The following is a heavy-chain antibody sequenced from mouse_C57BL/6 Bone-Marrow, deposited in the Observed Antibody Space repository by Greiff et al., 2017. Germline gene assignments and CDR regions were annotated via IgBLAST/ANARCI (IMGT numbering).Heavy chain of an antibody. CDR2: IYPRDGST. D-gene: IGHD1-1*01. J-gene: IGHJ3*01. V-gene: IGHV1-85*01. CDR3: ATYYYGSRAGFAY. CDR1: GYTFTSYD. Sequence: QVQLQQSGPELVKPGASVKLSCKASGYTFTSYDINWVKQRPGQGLEWIGWIYPRDGSTKYNEKFKGKATLTVDTSSSTAYMELHSLTSEDSAVYFCATYYYGSRAGFAYWGQGTMVTVSA.